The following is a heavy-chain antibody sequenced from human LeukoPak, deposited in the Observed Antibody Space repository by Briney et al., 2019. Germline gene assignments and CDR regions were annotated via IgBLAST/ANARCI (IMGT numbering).Heavy chain of an antibody. CDR1: GYSFTSYW. J-gene: IGHJ4*02. Sequence: GESLKISCKGSGYSFTSYWIGWVRQMPGKGLEWMGIIYPGDSDTRYSPSFQGQVTISADKSISTAYLQWSSLKASDTAMYYCARSLGGSSLSYSIGYWGQGTLVTVSS. V-gene: IGHV5-51*01. D-gene: IGHD4-11*01. CDR2: IYPGDSDT. CDR3: ARSLGGSSLSYSIGY.